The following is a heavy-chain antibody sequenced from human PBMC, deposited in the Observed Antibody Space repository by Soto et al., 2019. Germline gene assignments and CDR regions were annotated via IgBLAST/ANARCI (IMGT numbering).Heavy chain of an antibody. CDR3: ARHQGRSVVTIFDS. CDR1: GFTFGDYW. V-gene: IGHV3-7*05. Sequence: EVQLVESGGGLVQPGGSLRLSCVASGFTFGDYWMTWVRQAPGKGLEWVANINQDGSETHYVDSVKGRFIVSRDIAKNSLYLQMNSVRADDTALYYCARHQGRSVVTIFDSWGQGTLVTVSS. D-gene: IGHD2-21*02. J-gene: IGHJ4*02. CDR2: INQDGSET.